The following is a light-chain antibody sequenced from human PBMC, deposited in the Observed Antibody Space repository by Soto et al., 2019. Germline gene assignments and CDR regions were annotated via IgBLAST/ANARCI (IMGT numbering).Light chain of an antibody. CDR3: SSYTGSNNLVI. V-gene: IGLV2-8*01. J-gene: IGLJ2*01. CDR2: EVS. Sequence: QSALTQPPSASGSPGQSVAISCTGTSSDVGGYNYVSWYQQHPGKAPKVMIYEVSNRPSGVPDRFSGAKSGNTASLTVSGLQAEDEDDYYCSSYTGSNNLVIFGGGTKLTVL. CDR1: SSDVGGYNY.